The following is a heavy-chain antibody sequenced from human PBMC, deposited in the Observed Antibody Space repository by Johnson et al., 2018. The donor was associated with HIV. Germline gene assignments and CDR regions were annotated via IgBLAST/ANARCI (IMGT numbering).Heavy chain of an antibody. CDR2: ISYDGSNK. CDR3: ARDKGIAARPDAFDI. CDR1: AFTFRSYS. Sequence: QVQLVESGGGVVQPGRSLRLSCAASAFTFRSYSMHWVRQAPGKGLEWVAVISYDGSNKYYAASVKGRFTISRDNSKNTLYLQMNSLRAEDTAVYYCARDKGIAARPDAFDIWGQGTMVTVSS. J-gene: IGHJ3*02. D-gene: IGHD6-6*01. V-gene: IGHV3-30-3*01.